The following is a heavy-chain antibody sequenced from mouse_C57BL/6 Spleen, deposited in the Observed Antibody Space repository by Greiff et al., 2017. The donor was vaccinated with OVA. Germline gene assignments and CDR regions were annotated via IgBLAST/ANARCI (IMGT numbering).Heavy chain of an antibody. J-gene: IGHJ2*01. CDR3: ARGRDGYYDYFDY. CDR1: GYTFTSYW. V-gene: IGHV1-52*01. CDR2: IDPSDSET. D-gene: IGHD2-3*01. Sequence: VKLQQPGAELVRPGSSVKLSCKASGYTFTSYWMHWVKQRPIQGLEWIGNIDPSDSETHYNQKFKDKATLTVDKSSSTAYMQLSSLTSEDSAVYYCARGRDGYYDYFDYWGQGTTLTVSS.